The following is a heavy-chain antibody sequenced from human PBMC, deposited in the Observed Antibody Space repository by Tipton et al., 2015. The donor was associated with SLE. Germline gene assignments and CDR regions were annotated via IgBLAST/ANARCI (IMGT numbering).Heavy chain of an antibody. D-gene: IGHD1-26*01. CDR2: TYTSGST. J-gene: IGHJ6*03. Sequence: TLSLTCTVSGGSISSGSYYWSWIRQPAGKGLEWIGRTYTSGSTNYNPPLKSRVTISVDTSKNQFSLKLSSVTAADTAVYYCARAGAGARDYYYYMDVWGKGTTVTVSS. CDR1: GGSISSGSYY. V-gene: IGHV4-61*02. CDR3: ARAGAGARDYYYYMDV.